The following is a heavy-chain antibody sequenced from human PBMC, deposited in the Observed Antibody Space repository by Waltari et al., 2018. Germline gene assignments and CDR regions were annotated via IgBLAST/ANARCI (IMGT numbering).Heavy chain of an antibody. CDR2: IWYDGSNK. CDR1: GFTFSSYG. CDR3: AKDLLYSSSSSDY. J-gene: IGHJ4*02. Sequence: QVQLVESGGGVVQPGRSLSLSCAASGFTFSSYGMHGVRRAPGKGLGWVAVIWYDGSNKYYADSVKGRFTISRDNSKNTLYLQMNSLRAEDTAVYYCAKDLLYSSSSSDYWGQGTLVTVSS. V-gene: IGHV3-33*06. D-gene: IGHD6-6*01.